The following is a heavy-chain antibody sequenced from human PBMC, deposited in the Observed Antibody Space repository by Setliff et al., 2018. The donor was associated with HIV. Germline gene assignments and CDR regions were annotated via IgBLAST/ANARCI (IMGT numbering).Heavy chain of an antibody. V-gene: IGHV4-39*02. D-gene: IGHD3-22*01. J-gene: IGHJ3*01. CDR3: ARETYYYDSIGYWRSDAFDV. CDR2: ISYSGST. CDR1: GASISSSPYY. Sequence: PSETLSLTCTVSGASISSSPYYWAWIRQPPGKGLEWIATISYSGSTHYNLALMSRVTISVDTSKNQFSLRLSSVTAADTAVYYCARETYYYDSIGYWRSDAFDVWGQGTMVTVSS.